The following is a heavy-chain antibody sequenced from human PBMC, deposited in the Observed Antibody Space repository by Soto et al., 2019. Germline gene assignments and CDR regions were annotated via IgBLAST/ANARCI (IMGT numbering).Heavy chain of an antibody. V-gene: IGHV3-30*18. CDR2: ISYDGSNK. D-gene: IGHD3-10*01. J-gene: IGHJ6*02. Sequence: GGSLRLSCAASGFTFSSYGMHWVRQAPGKGLEWVAVISYDGSNKYYADSVKGRFTISRDNSKNTLYLQMNSLRAEDTAVYYCAKVFDESGSGSPSPYYYYGMYVWGQGTTVTVSS. CDR1: GFTFSSYG. CDR3: AKVFDESGSGSPSPYYYYGMYV.